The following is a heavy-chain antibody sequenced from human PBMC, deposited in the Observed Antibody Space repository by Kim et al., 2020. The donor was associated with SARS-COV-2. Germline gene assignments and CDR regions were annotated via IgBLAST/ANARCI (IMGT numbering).Heavy chain of an antibody. CDR2: ISYSGTT. V-gene: IGHV4-31*03. D-gene: IGHD6-13*01. CDR1: GGSFSSGGYY. J-gene: IGHJ4*02. CDR3: ARGGSSWYSY. Sequence: SETLSLTCTVSGGSFSSGGYYWSWIRQHPGKGLEWIGYISYSGTTYYNPSLESRVTISVDTSKNQLSLKLSSVTAADTAVYYCARGGSSWYSYWGQGTL.